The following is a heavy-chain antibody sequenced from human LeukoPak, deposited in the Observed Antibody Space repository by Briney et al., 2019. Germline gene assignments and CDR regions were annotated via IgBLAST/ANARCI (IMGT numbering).Heavy chain of an antibody. J-gene: IGHJ4*02. CDR3: ARHRYSSGWYVDFDY. CDR2: IYYSGST. Sequence: PSETLSLTCTVSGGSISSYYWSWIRQPPGKGLEWIGYIYYSGSTNYNPSLKSRVTISVDTSKNQFSLKLSSVTAADTAVYYCARHRYSSGWYVDFDYWGQGTLVTVSS. D-gene: IGHD6-19*01. V-gene: IGHV4-59*08. CDR1: GGSISSYY.